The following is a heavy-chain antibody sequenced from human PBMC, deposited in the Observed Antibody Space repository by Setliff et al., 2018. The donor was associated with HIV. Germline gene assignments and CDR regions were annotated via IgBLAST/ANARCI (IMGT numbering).Heavy chain of an antibody. D-gene: IGHD3-10*01. Sequence: PSETLSLTCTVSGGLISSSGSYWGWIRQPPGKGLEWIGEINHGGDTNYNPSLKSRVTISVGSSYNHFSLKLSSVTAADTGVYYCASRRGIEFYFDIWGQGTPVTVSS. CDR1: GGLISSSGSY. V-gene: IGHV4-39*02. CDR2: INHGGDT. J-gene: IGHJ4*02. CDR3: ASRRGIEFYFDI.